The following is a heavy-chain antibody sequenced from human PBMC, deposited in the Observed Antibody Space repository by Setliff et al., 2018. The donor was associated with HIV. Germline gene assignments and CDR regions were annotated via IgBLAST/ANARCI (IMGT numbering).Heavy chain of an antibody. D-gene: IGHD6-19*01. V-gene: IGHV4-39*07. Sequence: SETLSLTCSVSGGSMRSNIYYWGWIRLSPTKGLEWIGSIHLSDTYYNPSLKSRVTISVDTSKDQFSLKLTSLTAADTAVYYCARGRYSSGWYKDAFDIWGQGTMVTVSS. CDR3: ARGRYSSGWYKDAFDI. J-gene: IGHJ3*02. CDR1: GGSMRSNIYY. CDR2: IHLSDT.